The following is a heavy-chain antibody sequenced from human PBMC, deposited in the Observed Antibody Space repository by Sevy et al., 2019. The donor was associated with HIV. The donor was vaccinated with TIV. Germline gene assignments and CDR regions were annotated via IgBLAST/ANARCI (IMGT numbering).Heavy chain of an antibody. J-gene: IGHJ4*02. CDR3: AKLVSPSNKGGY. V-gene: IGHV3-23*01. CDR1: GFIFSSNA. D-gene: IGHD3-16*01. CDR2: ISGSGDST. Sequence: GGSLRLSCAASGFIFSSNAMSWVRQAPGKGLEWVSSISGSGDSTDYADSVRGRFTISRDNSKNTLYLQMISLRAEDTAVYYCAKLVSPSNKGGYWGQGTLVTVSS.